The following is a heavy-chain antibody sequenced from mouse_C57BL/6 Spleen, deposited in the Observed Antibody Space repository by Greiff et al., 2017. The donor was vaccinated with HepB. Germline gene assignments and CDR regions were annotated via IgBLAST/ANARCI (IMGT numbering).Heavy chain of an antibody. V-gene: IGHV10-1*01. CDR3: VRQRPGEDFDY. CDR1: GFSFNTYA. Sequence: EVKLQESGGGLVQPKGSLKLSCAASGFSFNTYAMNWVRQAPGKGLEWVARIRSKSNNYATYYADSVKDRFTISRDDSESMLYLQMNNLKTEDTAMYYCVRQRPGEDFDYWGQGTTLTVSS. J-gene: IGHJ2*01. CDR2: IRSKSNNYAT.